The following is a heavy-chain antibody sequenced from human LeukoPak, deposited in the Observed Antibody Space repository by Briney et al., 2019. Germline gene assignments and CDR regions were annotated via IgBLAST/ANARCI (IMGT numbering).Heavy chain of an antibody. D-gene: IGHD6-13*01. CDR2: IYYSGST. V-gene: IGHV4-39*01. CDR1: GGSISSSSYY. J-gene: IGHJ4*02. CDR3: ASPGYSSSWHEFGDY. Sequence: SETLSLTCTVSGGSISSSSYYWGWIRQPPGKGLEWIGSIYYSGSTYYNPSLKSRVTISVDTSKNQFSLKLSSVTAADTAVYYCASPGYSSSWHEFGDYWGQGTRVTVSS.